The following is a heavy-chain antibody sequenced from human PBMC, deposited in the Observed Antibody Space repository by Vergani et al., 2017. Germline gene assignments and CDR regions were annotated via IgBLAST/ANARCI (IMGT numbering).Heavy chain of an antibody. J-gene: IGHJ3*02. D-gene: IGHD1-1*01. CDR3: VRLQLERRGSDGAFDI. V-gene: IGHV4-39*01. CDR2: IYYSGTS. CDR1: GASIVGSNFY. Sequence: QLQLQESGPGPVQPSDTLSLTCTVSGASIVGSNFYLGWIRQSPGKGLEWIGNIYYSGTSYFNPSLKSRVTISGDRPKNQISMELTSVTAADTAVYYCVRLQLERRGSDGAFDIRGPGTLVTVSS.